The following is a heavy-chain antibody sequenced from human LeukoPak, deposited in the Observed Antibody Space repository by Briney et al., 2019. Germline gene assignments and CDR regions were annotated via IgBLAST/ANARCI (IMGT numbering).Heavy chain of an antibody. CDR1: GLTFSSYG. V-gene: IGHV3-23*01. J-gene: IGHJ4*02. D-gene: IGHD6-19*01. CDR2: ISGSGGST. CDR3: AKGTYSSGWEKVY. Sequence: GGSLRLSCAASGLTFSSYGMSWVRQAPGKGLEWVSAISGSGGSTYYADSVKGRFTISRDNSKNTLYLQMNSLRAEDTAVYYCAKGTYSSGWEKVYWGQGTLVTVSS.